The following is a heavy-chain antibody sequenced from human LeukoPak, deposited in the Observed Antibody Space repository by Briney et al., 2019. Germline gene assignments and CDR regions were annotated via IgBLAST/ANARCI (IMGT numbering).Heavy chain of an antibody. J-gene: IGHJ4*02. D-gene: IGHD2-21*02. CDR3: ARDLRVVVTAIFDF. CDR2: INYSGST. Sequence: SETLSLTCAVYGGSLSVYYWSWIRQPPGKGLEWIGEINYSGSTNYNPSLKSRVTISVDTSKKQFSLKLNSVTAADTAVYYCARDLRVVVTAIFDFWGQGTLVTVSS. V-gene: IGHV4-34*01. CDR1: GGSLSVYY.